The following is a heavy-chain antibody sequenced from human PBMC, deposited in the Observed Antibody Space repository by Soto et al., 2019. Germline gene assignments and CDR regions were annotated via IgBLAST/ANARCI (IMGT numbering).Heavy chain of an antibody. CDR2: IYHSGST. V-gene: IGHV4-30-2*01. J-gene: IGHJ4*02. Sequence: SETLSLTCAVSGGSISSGGYSWSWIRQPPGKGLEWIGYIYHSGSTYYNPSLKSRVTISVDRSKNQFSLKLSSVTAADTAVYYCARGAYYYDSSGHTLDYWGQGTLVTVS. CDR3: ARGAYYYDSSGHTLDY. D-gene: IGHD3-22*01. CDR1: GGSISSGGYS.